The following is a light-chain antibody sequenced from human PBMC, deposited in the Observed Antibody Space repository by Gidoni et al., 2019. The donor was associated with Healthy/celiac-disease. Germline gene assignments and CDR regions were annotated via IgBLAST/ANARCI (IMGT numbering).Light chain of an antibody. Sequence: NFMLTQPHSVSESPGKTVTISCTRSRGSIASNYVQWYQQRPGSSPTTVIYEDNQRPSGVPDRFSGSFDSSSNSASLTISGLKTEDEADYYCQSYDSSNQVFGGGTKLTVL. V-gene: IGLV6-57*01. CDR3: QSYDSSNQV. CDR1: RGSIASNY. CDR2: EDN. J-gene: IGLJ3*02.